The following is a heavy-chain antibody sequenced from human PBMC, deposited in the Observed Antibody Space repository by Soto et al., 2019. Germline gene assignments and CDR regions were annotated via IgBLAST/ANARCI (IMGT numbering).Heavy chain of an antibody. CDR2: ISSVSSYT. J-gene: IGHJ6*02. CDR3: ARDHFDYCSGGSCYYYGMDV. V-gene: IGHV3-11*06. Sequence: GGSLTLSCAASGFTFSDYYMSWIRQAPGKGLEWVSYISSVSSYTSYADSVKGRFTISRDNAKNSLYLQMNSLRAEDTAVYYCARDHFDYCSGGSCYYYGMDVWGQGTTVTVSS. D-gene: IGHD2-15*01. CDR1: GFTFSDYY.